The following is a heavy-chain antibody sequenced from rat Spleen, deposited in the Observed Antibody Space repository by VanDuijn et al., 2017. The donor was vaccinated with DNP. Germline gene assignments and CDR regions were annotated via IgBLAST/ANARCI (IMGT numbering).Heavy chain of an antibody. Sequence: EVKLVESGGGRVQPGRSLKVSCVVSGFTFNNYWMTWIRQVPGKGLEWVASITTSGDSTSSPDSVKGRFTISRDNAKSSLYLQMNSLKSEDTATYYCAKNSGYYFDYWGQGVMVTVSS. D-gene: IGHD4-3*01. V-gene: IGHV5-31*01. CDR3: AKNSGYYFDY. CDR1: GFTFNNYW. J-gene: IGHJ2*01. CDR2: ITTSGDST.